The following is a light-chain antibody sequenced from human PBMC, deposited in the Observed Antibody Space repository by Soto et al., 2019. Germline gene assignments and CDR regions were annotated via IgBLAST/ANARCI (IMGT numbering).Light chain of an antibody. CDR3: QSYDSSLRGWV. V-gene: IGLV1-40*01. Sequence: QSVLTQPPSVSGAPGQRVTISCTGSSSNIGAGYGVHWYQQLPGTAPKLLIYVNSNRPSGVPDRFSGSKSGTSASLAITGLRAEVEADYSCQSYDSSLRGWVFGGGTKLTVL. J-gene: IGLJ3*02. CDR2: VNS. CDR1: SSNIGAGYG.